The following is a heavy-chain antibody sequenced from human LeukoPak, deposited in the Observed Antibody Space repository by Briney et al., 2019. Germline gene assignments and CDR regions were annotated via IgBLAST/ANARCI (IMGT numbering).Heavy chain of an antibody. J-gene: IGHJ5*02. CDR2: ISTNSDIR. V-gene: IGHV1-18*01. Sequence: ASVKVSCKASGYTFTNYGISWVRQAPGRGLEWMGWISTNSDIRTYAQTLQGRFTMTTDTATTTAYMELNNLTFDDTAVYYCAREDAMNNCFDPWGQGTPVTVSS. CDR1: GYTFTNYG. CDR3: AREDAMNNCFDP.